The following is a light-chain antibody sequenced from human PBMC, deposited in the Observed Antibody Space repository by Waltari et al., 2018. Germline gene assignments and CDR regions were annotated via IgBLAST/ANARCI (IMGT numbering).Light chain of an antibody. V-gene: IGKV3-15*01. Sequence: EIVMTQSPATLSVSPGERASLSCRASQSVSSDSAWYQQKPGQAPRLLIYGASTRATGIPDRFSGSGSVTEFTLTISSLQSEDSAIYYCQQYNEWPPYTFGQGTKLEI. J-gene: IGKJ2*01. CDR3: QQYNEWPPYT. CDR2: GAS. CDR1: QSVSSD.